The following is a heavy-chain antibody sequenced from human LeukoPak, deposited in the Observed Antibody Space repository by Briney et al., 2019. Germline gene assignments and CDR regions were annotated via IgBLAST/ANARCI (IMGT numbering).Heavy chain of an antibody. V-gene: IGHV1-18*01. J-gene: IGHJ5*02. CDR1: GYTFTSYG. D-gene: IGHD3-10*01. CDR3: ARADYYGSGSYEDWFDP. CDR2: ISAYNGNT. Sequence: GASVKVSCKASGYTFTSYGISWVRQAPGQGLEWMGWISAYNGNTNYAQKLQGRVTMTTDTSTSIAYMELRSLRSEDTAVYYCARADYYGSGSYEDWFDPWGQGTLVTVSS.